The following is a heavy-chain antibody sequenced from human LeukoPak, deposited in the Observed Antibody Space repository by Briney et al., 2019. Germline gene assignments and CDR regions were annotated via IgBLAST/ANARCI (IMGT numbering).Heavy chain of an antibody. CDR1: GFTFSSYS. CDR3: ASEGEGYYHCWSGYVPFDP. J-gene: IGHJ5*02. CDR2: ISSSSSTI. D-gene: IGHD3-3*01. Sequence: GGSLRLSCAASGFTFSSYSMNWVRQAPGKGLECVSYISSSSSTIYYADSVKGRFAISRDNAKNSLYLQMNSLRAEDTAVYNCASEGEGYYHCWSGYVPFDPWGQGTLVTVSS. V-gene: IGHV3-48*01.